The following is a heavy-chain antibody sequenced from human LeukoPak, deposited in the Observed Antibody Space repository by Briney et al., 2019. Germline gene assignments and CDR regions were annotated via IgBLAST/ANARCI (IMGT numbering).Heavy chain of an antibody. D-gene: IGHD1-26*01. J-gene: IGHJ5*02. CDR3: AKNGQSGFSFDP. CDR1: GGSLHGFY. V-gene: IGHV4-34*01. CDR2: GSDRGGT. Sequence: SETLSLTCAVYGGSLHGFYCSWIRQSPGKGLEWIGEGSDRGGTKYNPSLRGRVTISADTSKTQFSLNLYSVTAADTAVYHCAKNGQSGFSFDPWGQGTLVTVSS.